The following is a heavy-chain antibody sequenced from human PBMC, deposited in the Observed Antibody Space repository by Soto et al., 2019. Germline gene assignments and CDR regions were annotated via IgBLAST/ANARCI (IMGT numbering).Heavy chain of an antibody. CDR1: GGSFSGYY. CDR3: ARGGRIAGVRGKDV. D-gene: IGHD1-26*01. CDR2: INHSGST. Sequence: PSETLSLTCAVYGGSFSGYYWSWIRQPPGKGLEWIGEINHSGSTNYNPSLKSRVTISVDTSKNQFSLKLSSVTAADTAVYYCARGGRIAGVRGKDVWGQGTTVTVSS. J-gene: IGHJ6*02. V-gene: IGHV4-34*01.